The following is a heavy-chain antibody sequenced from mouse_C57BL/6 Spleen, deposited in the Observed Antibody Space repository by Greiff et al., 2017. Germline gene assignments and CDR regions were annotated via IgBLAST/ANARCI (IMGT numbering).Heavy chain of an antibody. J-gene: IGHJ2*01. V-gene: IGHV5-6*01. Sequence: EVQLVESGGDLVKPGGSLKLSCAASGFTFSSYGMSWVRQTPDKRLEWVATISSGGSYTYYPDSVKGRFTISRDNAKNTLYLQMSSLKSEDTAMYYCARLSFHYFDYWGQGTTLTVSS. CDR3: ARLSFHYFDY. CDR1: GFTFSSYG. CDR2: ISSGGSYT.